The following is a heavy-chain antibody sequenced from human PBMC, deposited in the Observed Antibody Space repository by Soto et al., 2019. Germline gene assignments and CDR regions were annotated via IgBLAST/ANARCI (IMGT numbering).Heavy chain of an antibody. J-gene: IGHJ5*02. Sequence: SETLSLTCAVSGGSISSGGYSWSWIRQPPGKGLEWIGYIYHSGSTYYNPSLKSRVTISVDRSKNQFSLKLSSVTAADTAVYYFVRYYGDYRNRFDPWGQGSLVTVSS. CDR3: VRYYGDYRNRFDP. CDR1: GGSISSGGYS. CDR2: IYHSGST. D-gene: IGHD4-17*01. V-gene: IGHV4-30-2*01.